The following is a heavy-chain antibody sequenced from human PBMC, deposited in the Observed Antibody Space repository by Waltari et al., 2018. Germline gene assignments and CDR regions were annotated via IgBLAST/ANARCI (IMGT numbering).Heavy chain of an antibody. D-gene: IGHD6-6*01. V-gene: IGHV4-34*01. J-gene: IGHJ4*02. CDR2: SNHSRST. CDR3: ARGRSPSQRIAARLDY. CDR1: GGSFSGYY. Sequence: QVQLQQWGAGLLKPSETLSLTCAVYGGSFSGYYWSWIRQPPGKGLEWIGESNHSRSTHPITSRKSRVTIAVGTSKNQFSLKVGSVTAADTAVYYCARGRSPSQRIAARLDYWGQGTLVTVSS.